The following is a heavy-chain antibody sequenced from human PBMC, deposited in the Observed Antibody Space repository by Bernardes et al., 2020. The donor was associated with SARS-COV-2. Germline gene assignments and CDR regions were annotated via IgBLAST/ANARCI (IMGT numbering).Heavy chain of an antibody. CDR3: VRAPEYYFDY. V-gene: IGHV4-39*01. D-gene: IGHD3-16*01. CDR2: IYYSGTT. J-gene: IGHJ4*02. Sequence: TLSLTCTVSGVSISNSLYFWFWIRQPPGKGLEWIASIYYSGTTYYNPSLKSRVTISLDTSKNQFSLKLRSVTAADTAVYYCVRAPEYYFDYWGQGSLVTVSS. CDR1: GVSISNSLYF.